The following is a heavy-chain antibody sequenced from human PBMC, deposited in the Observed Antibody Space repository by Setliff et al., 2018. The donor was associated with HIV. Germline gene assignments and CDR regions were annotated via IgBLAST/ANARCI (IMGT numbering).Heavy chain of an antibody. D-gene: IGHD1-26*01. J-gene: IGHJ4*02. V-gene: IGHV4-59*02. CDR3: ARELYGGNSRPFDY. CDR2: IYYTGIT. Sequence: SETLSLTCSVSGGSVISYLWHWFRQPPGKGLEWIGYIYYTGITDYNPSLEGRLTISVDASKNQVSLKLKSVTTADTAVYYCARELYGGNSRPFDYWGQGALVTVSS. CDR1: GGSVISYL.